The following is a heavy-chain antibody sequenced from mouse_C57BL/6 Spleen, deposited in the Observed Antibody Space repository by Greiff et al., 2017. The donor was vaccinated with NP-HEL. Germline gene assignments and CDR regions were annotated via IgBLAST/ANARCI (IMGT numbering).Heavy chain of an antibody. D-gene: IGHD1-1*01. CDR2: IYPRSGNT. Sequence: VMLVESGAELARPGASVKLSCKASGYTFTSYGISWVKQRTGQGLEWIGEIYPRSGNTYYNEKFKGKATLTADKSSSTAYMELRSLTSEDSAVYFCARSGDYYGSSYLFDYWGQGTTLTVSS. CDR1: GYTFTSYG. CDR3: ARSGDYYGSSYLFDY. J-gene: IGHJ2*01. V-gene: IGHV1-81*01.